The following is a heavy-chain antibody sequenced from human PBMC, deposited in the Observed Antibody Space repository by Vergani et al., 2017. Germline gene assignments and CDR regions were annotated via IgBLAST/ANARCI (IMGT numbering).Heavy chain of an antibody. V-gene: IGHV2-70*15. CDR2: IDWDDDK. CDR3: ARTYGSVALFDS. J-gene: IGHJ4*02. CDR1: GFLLRSGGMS. Sequence: QVTLRESGPALVRPTQTLTLTCPFSGFLLRSGGMSVSWIRQPPGKALEWLARIDWDDDKYYTPSLNSRLTISKDTSKNEVVLTITNMNPVDTATYYCARTYGSVALFDSWGQGALVTVSS. D-gene: IGHD3-10*01.